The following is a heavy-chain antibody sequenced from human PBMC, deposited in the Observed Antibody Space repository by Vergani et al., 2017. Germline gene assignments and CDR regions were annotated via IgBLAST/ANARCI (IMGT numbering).Heavy chain of an antibody. D-gene: IGHD4-17*01. J-gene: IGHJ6*03. Sequence: EVQLLESGGGLVQPGGSLRLSCAASGFTFSSYAMSWVRQAPGKGLEWVSAISGSGGSTYYADSVKGRFTISRDNSKNTLYLQMNSLRAEDTAVYYCVRNYGSGDYQFYYYYYYMDVWGKGTTVTVSS. CDR2: ISGSGGST. CDR1: GFTFSSYA. V-gene: IGHV3-23*01. CDR3: VRNYGSGDYQFYYYYYYMDV.